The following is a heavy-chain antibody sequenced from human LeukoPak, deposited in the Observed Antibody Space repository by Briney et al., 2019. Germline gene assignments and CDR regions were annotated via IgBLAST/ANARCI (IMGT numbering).Heavy chain of an antibody. V-gene: IGHV1-69*04. CDR1: GGTFSSYA. J-gene: IGHJ4*02. Sequence: SVKVSCKASGGTFSSYAISWVRQAPGQGLEWMGRTIPILGIANYAQKFQGRVTITADKSTSTAYMELSSLRSEDTAVYYCARQQGLQNLNFDYWGQGTLVTVSS. CDR3: ARQQGLQNLNFDY. CDR2: TIPILGIA. D-gene: IGHD4-11*01.